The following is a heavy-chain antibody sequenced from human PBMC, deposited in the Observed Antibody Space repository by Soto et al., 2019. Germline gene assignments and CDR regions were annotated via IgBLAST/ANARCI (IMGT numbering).Heavy chain of an antibody. CDR3: ATRVKKRASYHIVVVPAAYYYYGMDV. CDR1: GFTFSSYA. V-gene: IGHV3-23*01. CDR2: ISGSVGST. Sequence: PGGSLRLSCAASGFTFSSYAMSWVRQAPGKGLEWVSAISGSVGSTYYADSVKGRFTISRDNSKNTLYLQMNSLRAEDTAVYYCATRVKKRASYHIVVVPAAYYYYGMDVWGQGTTVTVSS. D-gene: IGHD2-2*01. J-gene: IGHJ6*02.